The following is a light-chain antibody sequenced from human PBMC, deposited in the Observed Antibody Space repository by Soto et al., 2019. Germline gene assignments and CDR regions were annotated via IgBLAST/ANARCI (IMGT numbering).Light chain of an antibody. CDR1: QSISSW. V-gene: IGKV1-5*03. CDR3: QQYYSFPLT. J-gene: IGKJ4*01. Sequence: DIQMTQSPSTLSASVGDRVTITCRASQSISSWLAWYQQKPGKAPKLLIYKASSLESGVPSRFSGSGSGTEFTLTISSLEPEDFAVYYCQQYYSFPLTFGGGTKVDIK. CDR2: KAS.